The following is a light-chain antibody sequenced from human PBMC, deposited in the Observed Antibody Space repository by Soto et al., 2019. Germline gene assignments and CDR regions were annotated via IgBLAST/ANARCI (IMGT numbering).Light chain of an antibody. CDR2: DAS. Sequence: EIVLTQSPATLSLSPGERATLSCGASQSVSSSYLAWYQQKPGLAPRLLIYDASSRATGIPDRFSGSGSGTDFTLTISRLDAEDFAVYYCQQYCSSPPITFGQGTRLEIK. CDR1: QSVSSSY. CDR3: QQYCSSPPIT. J-gene: IGKJ5*01. V-gene: IGKV3D-20*01.